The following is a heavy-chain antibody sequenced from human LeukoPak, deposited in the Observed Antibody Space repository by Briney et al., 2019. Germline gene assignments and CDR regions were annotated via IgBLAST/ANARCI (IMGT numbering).Heavy chain of an antibody. J-gene: IGHJ5*02. Sequence: SETLSLTCTVSGGSISSYYWSWIRQPPGKGLEWIGYIYYSGSTNYNPSLKSGVTISVDTSKNQFSLKLSSVTAADTAVYYCARAPTDGSGSPWFDPWGQGTLVTVSS. D-gene: IGHD3-10*01. CDR1: GGSISSYY. CDR3: ARAPTDGSGSPWFDP. V-gene: IGHV4-59*01. CDR2: IYYSGST.